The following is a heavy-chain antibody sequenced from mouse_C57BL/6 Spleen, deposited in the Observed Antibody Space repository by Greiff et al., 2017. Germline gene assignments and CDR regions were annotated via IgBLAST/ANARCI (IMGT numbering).Heavy chain of an antibody. Sequence: EVQLVESGGGLVKPGGSLKLSCAASGFTFSSYAMSWVRQTPEKRLEWVATISDGGSYTYYPDNVKGRFTISRDNAKNNLYLQMSHLKSEDTAMYYCARDLKTGYAMDYWGQGTSVTVSS. V-gene: IGHV5-4*01. CDR3: ARDLKTGYAMDY. D-gene: IGHD4-1*01. CDR2: ISDGGSYT. CDR1: GFTFSSYA. J-gene: IGHJ4*01.